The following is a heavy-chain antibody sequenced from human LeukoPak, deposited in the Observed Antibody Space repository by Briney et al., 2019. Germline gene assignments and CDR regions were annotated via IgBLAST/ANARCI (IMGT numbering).Heavy chain of an antibody. Sequence: SVKVSRMASLGTFISYVISWVGPAPGRGRAWMGGIFPIFGTANYAQKFQGRVTITTDESTSTAYMELSSLRSEDTAVYYCAREYSSSSHPYSRYYYMDVWGKGTTVTVSS. D-gene: IGHD6-6*01. CDR3: AREYSSSSHPYSRYYYMDV. J-gene: IGHJ6*03. CDR2: IFPIFGTA. V-gene: IGHV1-69*05. CDR1: LGTFISYV.